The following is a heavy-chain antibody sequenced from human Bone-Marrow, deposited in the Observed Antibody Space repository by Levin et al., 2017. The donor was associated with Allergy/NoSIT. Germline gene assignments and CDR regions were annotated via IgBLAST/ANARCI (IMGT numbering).Heavy chain of an antibody. Sequence: GESLKISCAAAGFTFSNYGMHWVRQAPGKGLEWVAVISNDGSKVSYGDSVKGRFSISRDNPRNTLHLQMNSLRAEDTAVYSCARDVSMARGGKPSFFVYWGQGSLVTVSS. CDR2: ISNDGSKV. CDR3: ARDVSMARGGKPSFFVY. J-gene: IGHJ4*02. D-gene: IGHD3-10*01. CDR1: GFTFSNYG. V-gene: IGHV3-30*03.